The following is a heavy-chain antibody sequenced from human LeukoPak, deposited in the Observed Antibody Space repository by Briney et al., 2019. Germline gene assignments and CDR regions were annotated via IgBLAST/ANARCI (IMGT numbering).Heavy chain of an antibody. Sequence: PSETLSLTCTVSGGSISSSSYYWGWIRQPPGKGLEWIGSIYYSGSTYYNPSLKSRVTISVDTSKNQFSLKLSSVTAADTAVYYCARGYCSSTSCYTYFDYWGQGTLVTVSS. CDR2: IYYSGST. V-gene: IGHV4-39*07. CDR3: ARGYCSSTSCYTYFDY. CDR1: GGSISSSSYY. D-gene: IGHD2-2*01. J-gene: IGHJ4*02.